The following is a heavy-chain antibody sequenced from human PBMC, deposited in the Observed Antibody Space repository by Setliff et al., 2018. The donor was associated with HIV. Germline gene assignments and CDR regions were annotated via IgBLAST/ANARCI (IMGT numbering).Heavy chain of an antibody. CDR2: IYHSGST. J-gene: IGHJ4*02. Sequence: SETLSLTCSVSSGSISGSLYYWGWIRQPPGKGLEWIGSIYHSGSTYYNPSLKSRVTISVDTSKNQFSLKLSSVTAADTAVYYCARDPGGIVATIPDYWGQGTLVTV. V-gene: IGHV4-39*07. D-gene: IGHD5-12*01. CDR3: ARDPGGIVATIPDY. CDR1: SGSISGSLYY.